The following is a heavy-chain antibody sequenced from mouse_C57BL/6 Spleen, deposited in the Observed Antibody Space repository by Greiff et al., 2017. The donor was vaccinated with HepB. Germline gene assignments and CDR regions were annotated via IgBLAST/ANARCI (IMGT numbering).Heavy chain of an antibody. CDR2: ISYDGSN. J-gene: IGHJ3*01. Sequence: EVKVEESGPGLVKPSQSLSLTCSVTGYSITSGYYWNWIRQFPGNKLEWMGYISYDGSNNYNPSLKNRISITRDTSKNQFFLKLNSVTTEDTATYYCARGGIYYYGSSYLPFAYWGQGTLVTVSA. V-gene: IGHV3-6*01. CDR1: GYSITSGYY. D-gene: IGHD1-1*01. CDR3: ARGGIYYYGSSYLPFAY.